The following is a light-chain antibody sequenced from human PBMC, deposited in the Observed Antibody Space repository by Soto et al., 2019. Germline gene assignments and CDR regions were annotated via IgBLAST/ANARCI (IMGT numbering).Light chain of an antibody. CDR3: NSYAGSNNVI. Sequence: QSALTQPPSASGSPGQSVTISCTGTSSDVGGYNYVSWYQQHPGKAPKLMIYEVSKRPSGVPDRFSGSKSGNTASLSVSGLQADDEAEYYCNSYAGSNNVIFGGGTKLTVL. CDR2: EVS. J-gene: IGLJ2*01. CDR1: SSDVGGYNY. V-gene: IGLV2-8*01.